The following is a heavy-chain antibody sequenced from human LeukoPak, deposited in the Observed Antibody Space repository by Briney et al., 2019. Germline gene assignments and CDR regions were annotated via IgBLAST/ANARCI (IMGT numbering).Heavy chain of an antibody. CDR1: GGTFSSYV. D-gene: IGHD3-16*02. CDR2: IIPIFGTA. CDR3: ATWGNMITFGGVIVYYYYYGMGV. V-gene: IGHV1-69*13. Sequence: SVKVSCKASGGTFSSYVISWVRQAPGQGLEWMGGIIPIFGTANYAQKFQGRVTITADESTSTAYMELSSLRSEDTAVYYCATWGNMITFGGVIVYYYYYGMGVWGQGTTVTVSS. J-gene: IGHJ6*02.